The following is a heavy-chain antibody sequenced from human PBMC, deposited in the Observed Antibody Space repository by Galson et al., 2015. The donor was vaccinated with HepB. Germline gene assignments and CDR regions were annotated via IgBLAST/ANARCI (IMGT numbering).Heavy chain of an antibody. CDR2: ISYDGSNK. CDR1: GFTFSSYA. CDR3: ARAPGGELLLLSDY. D-gene: IGHD3-22*01. J-gene: IGHJ4*02. V-gene: IGHV3-30*04. Sequence: SLRLSCAASGFTFSSYAMHWVRQAPGKGLEWVAVISYDGSNKYYADSVKGRFTISRDNSKNTLYLQMNSLRAEDTAVYYCARAPGGELLLLSDYWGQGTLVTVSS.